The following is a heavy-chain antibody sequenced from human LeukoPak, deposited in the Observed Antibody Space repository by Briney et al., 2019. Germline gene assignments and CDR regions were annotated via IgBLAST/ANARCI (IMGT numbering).Heavy chain of an antibody. CDR1: GGSISSTSYY. Sequence: SETLSLTCTVSGGSISSTSYYWGWIRQPPGKGLEWIGSFYYTGRTYYNPSLKSRVTISVDTSKNQFSLKLSSVPAADTAVYYCASRDTRYSIAASERWGQGTLVTVSS. CDR2: FYYTGRT. D-gene: IGHD6-13*01. V-gene: IGHV4-39*01. CDR3: ASRDTRYSIAASER. J-gene: IGHJ4*02.